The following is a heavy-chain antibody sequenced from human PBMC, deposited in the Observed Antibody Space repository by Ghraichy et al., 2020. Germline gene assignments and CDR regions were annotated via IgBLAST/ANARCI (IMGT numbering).Heavy chain of an antibody. Sequence: SGPTLVKPTQTLTLTCTFSGFSLSTSGVGVGWIRQPPGKALEWLALIYWDDDKRYSPSLKSRLTITKDTSKNQVVLTMTNMDPVDTATYYRAHRLVELRAFDYWGQGTLVTVSS. J-gene: IGHJ4*02. CDR3: AHRLVELRAFDY. D-gene: IGHD1-7*01. CDR1: GFSLSTSGVG. V-gene: IGHV2-5*02. CDR2: IYWDDDK.